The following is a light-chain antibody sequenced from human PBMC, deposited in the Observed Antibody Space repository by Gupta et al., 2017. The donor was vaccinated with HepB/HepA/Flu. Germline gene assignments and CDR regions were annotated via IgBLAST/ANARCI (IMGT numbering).Light chain of an antibody. V-gene: IGKV1-5*03. J-gene: IGKJ1*01. CDR1: QSISNW. CDR3: QQFGA. CDR2: KGS. Sequence: DIQMTQSPSTLSASVGDRVTITCRASQSISNWLAWYQQKPGKAPKLLIYKGSTLESGVPSRFSGSGSGTEFTRTSSSMQTDDCETYDGQQFGAFGQGTKVEIK.